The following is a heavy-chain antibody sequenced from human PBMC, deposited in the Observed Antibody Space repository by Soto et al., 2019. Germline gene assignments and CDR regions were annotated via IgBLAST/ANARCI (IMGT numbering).Heavy chain of an antibody. CDR1: GGSFSVYY. V-gene: IGHV4-34*01. CDR3: ARGSGSSGWYYYYGMDV. Sequence: SETLSLTCAVYGGSFSVYYWSWIRQPPGKGLEWIGEINHSGSTNYNPSLKSRVTISVDTSKNQFSLKLSSVTAADTAVYYCARGSGSSGWYYYYGMDVWGQGTTVTVSS. CDR2: INHSGST. D-gene: IGHD6-19*01. J-gene: IGHJ6*02.